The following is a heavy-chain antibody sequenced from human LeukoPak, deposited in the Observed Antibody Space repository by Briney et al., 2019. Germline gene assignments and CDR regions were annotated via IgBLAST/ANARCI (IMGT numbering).Heavy chain of an antibody. CDR1: GGTFSNYA. V-gene: IGHV1-69*13. CDR3: ARILSSSWYEYFHH. J-gene: IGHJ1*01. D-gene: IGHD6-19*01. Sequence: GASVKVSCKASGGTFSNYAISWVRQAPGQGLECMGAIIPIFGTAHYAQKFQGRVTVTADESTSAAYMELSSLRSEDTAVYSCARILSSSWYEYFHHWGRGTLVTVSS. CDR2: IIPIFGTA.